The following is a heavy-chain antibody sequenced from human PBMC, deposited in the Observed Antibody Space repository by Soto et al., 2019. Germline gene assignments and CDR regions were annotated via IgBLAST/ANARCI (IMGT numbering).Heavy chain of an antibody. CDR1: GGSIKGTGYF. CDR2: LYDNENDSN. CDR3: ARHGTFWGDTPRWVDP. J-gene: IGHJ5*02. V-gene: IGHV4-39*01. D-gene: IGHD2-21*01. Sequence: QLQLQESGPGLVKPSDTLSLTCTVSGGSIKGTGYFWAWIRPSPGKGLEWIASLYDNENDSNYYSPSLKRRVTISADTCKNQLSLRLTLVTAADTAVYFCARHGTFWGDTPRWVDPWGQGTLVTDSS.